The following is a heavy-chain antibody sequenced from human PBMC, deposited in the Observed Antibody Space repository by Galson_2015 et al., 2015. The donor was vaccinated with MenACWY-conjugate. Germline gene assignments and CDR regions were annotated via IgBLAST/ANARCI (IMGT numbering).Heavy chain of an antibody. V-gene: IGHV3-43*01. CDR3: ARDGMATFDY. D-gene: IGHD5-24*01. CDR2: ISWDGGST. CDR1: GFTFDDYT. J-gene: IGHJ4*02. Sequence: SLRLSCAASGFTFDDYTMHWVRQAPGKGLEWVYLISWDGGSTNYADSVKGRFTISRDNRKKSLYLQMNSLRTEDSALYYCARDGMATFDYWGQGTLVTVSS.